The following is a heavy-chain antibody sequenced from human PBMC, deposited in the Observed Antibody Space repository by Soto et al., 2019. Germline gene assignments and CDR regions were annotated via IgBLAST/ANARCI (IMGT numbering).Heavy chain of an antibody. CDR1: GGSISSSSYY. CDR2: IYYSGST. V-gene: IGHV4-39*02. CDR3: ARDSPRDRIGGSDFDY. J-gene: IGHJ4*02. Sequence: SETLSLTCTVSGGSISSSSYYWGWIRQPPGKGLEWIGSIYYSGSTYYNPSLKSRVTISVDTSKNQFSLKLSSVTAADTAVYYCARDSPRDRIGGSDFDYWGQGTLVTVSS. D-gene: IGHD2-15*01.